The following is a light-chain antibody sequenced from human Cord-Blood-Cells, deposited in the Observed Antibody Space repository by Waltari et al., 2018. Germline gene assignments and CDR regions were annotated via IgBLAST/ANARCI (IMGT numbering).Light chain of an antibody. V-gene: IGKV3-20*01. CDR2: GAS. J-gene: IGKJ1*01. CDR3: QQYGSSXRT. CDR1: QSVSSSY. Sequence: EIVLTQSPGTLSLSPGERATLXCRASQSVSSSYLAWYQQKPGQAPXLLIYGASSRATGIPDRFSGSGSGTDFTLTISRLEPEDFAVYYCQQYGSSXRTFGXGTKVEIK.